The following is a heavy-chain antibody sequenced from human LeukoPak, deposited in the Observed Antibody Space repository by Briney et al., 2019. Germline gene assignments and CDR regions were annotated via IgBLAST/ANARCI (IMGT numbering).Heavy chain of an antibody. CDR2: IFYSGST. D-gene: IGHD5-18*01. Sequence: SETLSLTCTVSGGSISSSSYYWGWIRQPPGKGLEWIGSIFYSGSTYYNPSLKSRLSISVDTPKNQFSLKLSSVTAADTAVYYCARVGYSYGYKGFGYWGQGTLVTVSS. CDR1: GGSISSSSYY. V-gene: IGHV4-39*01. J-gene: IGHJ4*02. CDR3: ARVGYSYGYKGFGY.